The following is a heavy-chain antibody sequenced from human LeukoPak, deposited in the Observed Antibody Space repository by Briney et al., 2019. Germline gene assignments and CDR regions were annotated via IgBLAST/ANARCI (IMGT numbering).Heavy chain of an antibody. CDR3: AKRGVVIRVILVGFHKEAYPFDS. V-gene: IGHV3-23*01. D-gene: IGHD3-10*01. Sequence: AGGSLRLSCAVSGLTLSNDGMIWVRQAPGKGLEWVAGISGSGGRTNYADSVRGRFTISRDNRKNSLHLQMTSLRAEDTAVYFCAKRGVVIRVILVGFHKEAYPFDSWGQGALVTVSS. CDR1: GLTLSNDG. J-gene: IGHJ4*02. CDR2: ISGSGGRT.